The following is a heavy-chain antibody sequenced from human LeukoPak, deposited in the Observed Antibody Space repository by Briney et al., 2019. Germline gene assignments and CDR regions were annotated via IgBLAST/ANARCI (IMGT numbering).Heavy chain of an antibody. J-gene: IGHJ4*02. CDR1: GFTFSSYS. V-gene: IGHV3-21*01. CDR2: ISSSSSYI. Sequence: PGGSLRLSCAASGFTFSSYSMNWVRQAPGKGLEWVSSISSSSSYIYYADSVKGRFTISRDNAKNSLYLQMNSLRAEDTAVYYCARETNPYDSSGYIFDYWGQGTLVTVSS. D-gene: IGHD3-22*01. CDR3: ARETNPYDSSGYIFDY.